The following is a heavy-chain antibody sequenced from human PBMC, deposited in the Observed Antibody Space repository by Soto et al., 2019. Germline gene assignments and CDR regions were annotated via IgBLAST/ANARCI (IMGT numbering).Heavy chain of an antibody. V-gene: IGHV3-23*01. CDR2: LSGSGGST. Sequence: EVQLLESGGGLVQPGGSLRLSCAASGFTFSNYAMSWVRQAPGKGLEWVSTLSGSGGSTYYADSVKGRFTISRDNSKNTLYLQMNSLRAEDTAVYYCAKDTVPVATPWFDPWVQGTLVTVSS. CDR1: GFTFSNYA. D-gene: IGHD2-2*01. CDR3: AKDTVPVATPWFDP. J-gene: IGHJ5*02.